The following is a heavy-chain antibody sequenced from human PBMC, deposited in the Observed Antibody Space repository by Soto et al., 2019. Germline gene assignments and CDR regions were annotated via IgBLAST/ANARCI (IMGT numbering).Heavy chain of an antibody. V-gene: IGHV4-59*01. J-gene: IGHJ6*02. CDR2: IYYSGST. D-gene: IGHD3-9*01. CDR1: GGSISSYY. CDR3: ARSGLTGYYYYYGMDV. Sequence: SETLSLTCTVSGGSISSYYWSWIRQPPGKGLEWIGYIYYSGSTNYNPSLKSRVTISVDTSKNQFSLKLSSVTAADTAVYYCARSGLTGYYYYYGMDVWGQGTTVTVSS.